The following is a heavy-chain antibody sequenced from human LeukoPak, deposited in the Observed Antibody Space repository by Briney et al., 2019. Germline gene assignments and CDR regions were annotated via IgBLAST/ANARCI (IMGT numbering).Heavy chain of an antibody. CDR2: INPSGGST. CDR3: AREGDIVATIGWMLSYYYYMDV. D-gene: IGHD5-12*01. V-gene: IGHV1-46*03. Sequence: ASVKVSCKASGYTFTSYYMHWVRQAPGQGLEWMGIINPSGGSTSCAQKFQGRVTMTRDTSTSTVYMELSSLRSEDTAVYYCAREGDIVATIGWMLSYYYYMDVWGKGTTVTVSS. J-gene: IGHJ6*03. CDR1: GYTFTSYY.